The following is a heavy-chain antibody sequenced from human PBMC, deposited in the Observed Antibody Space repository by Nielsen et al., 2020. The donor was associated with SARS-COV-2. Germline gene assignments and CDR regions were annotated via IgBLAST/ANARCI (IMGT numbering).Heavy chain of an antibody. D-gene: IGHD1-1*01. V-gene: IGHV5-10-1*01. CDR2: IDPSDSYT. CDR3: GRHLSVVHKGLEI. J-gene: IGHJ3*02. CDR1: GYSFTSHW. Sequence: GESLKLSCKGSGYSFTSHWINWVRQMPGKGLEWMGRIDPSDSYTNYSPSFQGHVSISADKSISTAYLQWNSLKASDTAMYYCGRHLSVVHKGLEIWGQGTMVTVSS.